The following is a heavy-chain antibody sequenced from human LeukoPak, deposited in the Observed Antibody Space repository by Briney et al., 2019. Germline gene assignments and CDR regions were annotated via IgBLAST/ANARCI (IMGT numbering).Heavy chain of an antibody. V-gene: IGHV4-38-2*02. Sequence: SETLSLTCTVSGYSISSGYYWGWIRQPPGKGLEWIGSIYHSGSTYYNPSLKSRVTISVDTSKNQFSLKLSSVTAADTAVYYCARDGSSRFAFDIWGQGTMVTVSS. CDR2: IYHSGST. D-gene: IGHD6-6*01. CDR1: GYSISSGYY. CDR3: ARDGSSRFAFDI. J-gene: IGHJ3*02.